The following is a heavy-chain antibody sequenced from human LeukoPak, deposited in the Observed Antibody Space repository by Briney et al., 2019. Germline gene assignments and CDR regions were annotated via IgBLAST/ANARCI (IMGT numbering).Heavy chain of an antibody. V-gene: IGHV1-2*02. D-gene: IGHD3-3*01. CDR2: INPNSGGT. CDR1: GYTFTGYY. J-gene: IGHJ4*02. Sequence: RASVKVSCKASGYTFTGYYMHWVRQPPGQGLEWMGRINPNSGGTNYGQKFQGRVIMTRDTSMSAAYMELYSLTSDDTAVYYCARGGGYYNYYFEYWGQGSLVTVSS. CDR3: ARGGGYYNYYFEY.